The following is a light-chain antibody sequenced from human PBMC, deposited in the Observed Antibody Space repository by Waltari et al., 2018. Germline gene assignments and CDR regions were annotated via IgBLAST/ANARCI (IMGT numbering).Light chain of an antibody. J-gene: IGKJ2*01. CDR2: WVF. CDR3: MQGTRWPYT. V-gene: IGKV2-30*02. Sequence: EVVMTQSPVSLSVTLGQAASISCKSSQSLVPVDGTTYWNWFHQRPGQSPTRLIYWVFNRDSGVPDRFSGSGSGTDFTLRISRVEAEDVGVYYCMQGTRWPYTFGQGTQLDIK. CDR1: QSLVPVDGTTY.